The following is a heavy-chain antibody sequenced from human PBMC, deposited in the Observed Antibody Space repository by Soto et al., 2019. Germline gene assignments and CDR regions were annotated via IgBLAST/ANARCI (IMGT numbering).Heavy chain of an antibody. CDR1: GFTFSDYV. CDR3: ARVRLSSAVDDALDV. D-gene: IGHD6-25*01. Sequence: QVRLVESGGGVVQPGTSLRLSCAASGFTFSDYVIHWVRQAAGKGLEWVASMTYDGATEYYADSVKGRFTISRDNSKRGLSLQMNSLRPDDTAVYYCARVRLSSAVDDALDVWGQGTTVTVSS. J-gene: IGHJ3*01. CDR2: MTYDGATE. V-gene: IGHV3-30*14.